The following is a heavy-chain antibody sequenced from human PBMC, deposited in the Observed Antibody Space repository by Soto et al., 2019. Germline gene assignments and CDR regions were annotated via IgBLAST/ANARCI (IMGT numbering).Heavy chain of an antibody. D-gene: IGHD3-16*01. CDR3: AHSPWGAAPDY. CDR2: IYWSDDK. J-gene: IGHJ4*02. CDR1: GFSLSARGVG. Sequence: QITLKESGPTLVKPTQTLTLTCTFSGFSLSARGVGVGWIRQPQGKALEWLALIYWSDDKRYSPSLQSRLTITKDASKNQVVFSMTNVDPADTATYYCAHSPWGAAPDYWGQGTLVTVSS. V-gene: IGHV2-5*01.